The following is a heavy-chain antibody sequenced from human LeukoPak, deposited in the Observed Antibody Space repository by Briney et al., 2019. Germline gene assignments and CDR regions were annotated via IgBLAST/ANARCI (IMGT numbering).Heavy chain of an antibody. CDR1: GFAFSSYE. CDR3: ARTAFDDSR. CDR2: ISSSGSTI. Sequence: GGSPRLSCAASGFAFSSYEMNWVRQAPGKGLEGVSYISSSGSTIYYADSVKGRFTISRDNAKNSLYLQMNSLRAEDTAVYYCARTAFDDSRWGQGILVTVSS. D-gene: IGHD3-16*01. J-gene: IGHJ4*02. V-gene: IGHV3-48*03.